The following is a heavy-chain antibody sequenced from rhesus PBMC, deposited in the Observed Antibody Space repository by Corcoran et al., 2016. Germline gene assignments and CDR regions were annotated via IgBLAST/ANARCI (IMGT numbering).Heavy chain of an antibody. CDR1: GGSISDSYR. CDR2: NYGSSTST. V-gene: IGHV4S10*01. Sequence: QVQLQESGPGVVKPSETLSLTCAVSGGSISDSYRWSWIRQPPGKGLEWIGNNYGSSTSTTYTPSLRSRVTISKDTSKNQFSLKLSSVTAAATAVYYCARAAAGIFQATANVDYWGQGVLVTVSS. J-gene: IGHJ4*01. CDR3: ARAAAGIFQATANVDY. D-gene: IGHD6-31*01.